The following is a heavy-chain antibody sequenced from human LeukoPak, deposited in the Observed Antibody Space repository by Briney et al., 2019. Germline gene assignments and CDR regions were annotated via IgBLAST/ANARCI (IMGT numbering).Heavy chain of an antibody. J-gene: IGHJ4*02. Sequence: GASVKVSCKGSGHNFDRYGVNWVRQAPGQGLEWVGWISTYNGNTFYAQKFEGRVSMTTDTSTNTVYMDLRSLRSDDTAVYYCARDLEHCRNIICSNSAYWGQGTLVTVSS. V-gene: IGHV1-18*04. D-gene: IGHD2-2*01. CDR3: ARDLEHCRNIICSNSAY. CDR1: GHNFDRYG. CDR2: ISTYNGNT.